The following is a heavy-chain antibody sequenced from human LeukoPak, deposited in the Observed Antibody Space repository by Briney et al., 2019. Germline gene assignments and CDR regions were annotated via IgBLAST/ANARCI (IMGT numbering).Heavy chain of an antibody. Sequence: SQTLSLTCAISGDSVSSNSAAWNWIRQSPSRGLEWLGRTYYRSKWYNDYAVSVKSRITINLDTSKNQFSLQLNSVTPEDTAVYYCARQYYDFWSGYPASEYFQHWGQGTLVTVSS. CDR3: ARQYYDFWSGYPASEYFQH. V-gene: IGHV6-1*01. CDR1: GDSVSSNSAA. D-gene: IGHD3-3*01. CDR2: TYYRSKWYN. J-gene: IGHJ1*01.